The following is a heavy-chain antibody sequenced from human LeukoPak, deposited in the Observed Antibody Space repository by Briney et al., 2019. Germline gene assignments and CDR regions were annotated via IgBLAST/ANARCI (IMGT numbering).Heavy chain of an antibody. V-gene: IGHV1-18*01. Sequence: GASVKVSCKASGYTFTSYGISWVRQAPGQGLEWMGWISAYNGNTNYAQKLQGRVTMTTDTSTSTAYMELRSLRSDDTAVYYCARDFASRSYLGPDYWGQGTLVTVSS. D-gene: IGHD1-26*01. CDR3: ARDFASRSYLGPDY. CDR1: GYTFTSYG. J-gene: IGHJ4*02. CDR2: ISAYNGNT.